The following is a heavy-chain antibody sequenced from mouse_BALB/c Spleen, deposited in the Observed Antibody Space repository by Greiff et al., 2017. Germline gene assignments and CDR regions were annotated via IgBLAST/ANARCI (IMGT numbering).Heavy chain of an antibody. D-gene: IGHD1-1*01. CDR3: ARDRGYYGSRAMDY. V-gene: IGHV5-4*02. Sequence: EVKVVESGGGLVKPGGSLKLSCAASGFTFSDYYMYWVRQTPEKRLEWVATISDGGSYTYYPDSVKGRFTISRDNAKNNLYLQMSSLKSEDTAMYYCARDRGYYGSRAMDYWGQGTSVTVSS. J-gene: IGHJ4*01. CDR1: GFTFSDYY. CDR2: ISDGGSYT.